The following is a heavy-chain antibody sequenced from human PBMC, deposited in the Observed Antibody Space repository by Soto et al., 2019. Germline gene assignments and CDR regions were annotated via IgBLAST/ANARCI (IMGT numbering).Heavy chain of an antibody. CDR3: ARETLDGYHYFDY. V-gene: IGHV4-59*01. CDR2: IYYSGST. Sequence: SETLSLTCTVSGGSISSYYWSWIRQPPGKGLEWIGYIYYSGSTSYNPSLKSRVTISVDTSKNQFSLKLSSVTAADTAVYYCARETLDGYHYFDYWGQGTLVTLSS. D-gene: IGHD5-12*01. J-gene: IGHJ4*02. CDR1: GGSISSYY.